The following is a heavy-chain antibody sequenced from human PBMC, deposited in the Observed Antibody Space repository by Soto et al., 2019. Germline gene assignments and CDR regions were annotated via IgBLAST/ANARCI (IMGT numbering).Heavy chain of an antibody. CDR1: GFTFSSYS. V-gene: IGHV3-21*01. CDR3: ARDPLGSGWSDY. J-gene: IGHJ4*02. D-gene: IGHD6-19*01. CDR2: ISSSSSYI. Sequence: GVSLRLACAASGFTFSSYSMNWVRQAPGKGLEWVSSISSSSSYIYYADSVKGRFTISRDNAKNSLYLQMNSLRAEDTAVYYCARDPLGSGWSDYSGQGTLVTVSS.